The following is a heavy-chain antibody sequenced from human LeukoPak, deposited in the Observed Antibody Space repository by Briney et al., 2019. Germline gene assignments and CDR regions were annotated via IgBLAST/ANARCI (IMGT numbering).Heavy chain of an antibody. CDR1: GASTSSYF. V-gene: IGHV4-59*03. D-gene: IGHD6-19*01. CDR3: ARRYSSGWVFDS. CDR2: FSPGGST. J-gene: IGHJ4*02. Sequence: SETLSLTCKVSGASTSSYFGSWIRQPPGKGLEWIGYFSPGGSTKYNPSLRSRVPILEDTAKNQLSLKLTSVTPADTAVYFCARRYSSGWVFDSWGRGTLVTVSS.